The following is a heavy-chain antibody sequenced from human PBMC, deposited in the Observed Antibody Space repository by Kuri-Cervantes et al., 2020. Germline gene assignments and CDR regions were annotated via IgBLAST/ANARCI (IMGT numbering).Heavy chain of an antibody. D-gene: IGHD2/OR15-2a*01. CDR3: ARCQAIYALPGHPPPYGMDV. J-gene: IGHJ6*02. CDR1: GYTFTSYG. Sequence: GESLKISCKASGYTFTSYGISWVRQAPGQGLEWMGWISAYNGNTNYAQKLQGRVTMTTDTSTSTAYMELRSLRSDDTAVYYCARCQAIYALPGHPPPYGMDVWGQGTTVTVSS. V-gene: IGHV1-18*01. CDR2: ISAYNGNT.